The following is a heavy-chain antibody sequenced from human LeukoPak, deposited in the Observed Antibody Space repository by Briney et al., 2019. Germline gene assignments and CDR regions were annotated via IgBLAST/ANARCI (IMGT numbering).Heavy chain of an antibody. CDR3: ARDRLHEYEFWSGDLDY. CDR1: GFTFSSYS. V-gene: IGHV3-21*01. CDR2: ISSSSSYI. D-gene: IGHD3-3*01. Sequence: GGSLRLSCAASGFTFSSYSMNWVRQAPGQGLEWVSSISSSSSYIYYADSLKGRLTITRDNTKNTLYLQMNSLRADDTAVYYFARDRLHEYEFWSGDLDYWGQGTLVTVSS. J-gene: IGHJ4*02.